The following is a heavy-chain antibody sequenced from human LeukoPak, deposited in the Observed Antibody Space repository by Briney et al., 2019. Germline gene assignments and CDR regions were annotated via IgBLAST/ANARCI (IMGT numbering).Heavy chain of an antibody. J-gene: IGHJ5*02. CDR3: ARDVPHNWFDA. V-gene: IGHV3-74*01. CDR2: INSDGGGA. Sequence: GGSLRLSCAASGITFGNNWMHWVRQGPGKGLVWISRINSDGGGAIYADSVKGRFTVSRDNAKNTLYLQMNSLRAEDTAVYYCARDVPHNWFDAWGQGTLVTVSS. CDR1: GITFGNNW.